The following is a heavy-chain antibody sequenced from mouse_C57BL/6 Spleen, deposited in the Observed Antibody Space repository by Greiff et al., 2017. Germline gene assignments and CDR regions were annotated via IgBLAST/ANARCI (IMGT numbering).Heavy chain of an antibody. Sequence: QVQLKQSGAELARPGASVKLSCTASGYTFTSYGISWVKQRPGQGLEWIGEIYPRSGNTYYNEKFKGKATLTADKSSSTAYMELRSLTSEDSAVYFWARALTSGFAYWGQGTLVTVSA. CDR1: GYTFTSYG. J-gene: IGHJ3*01. D-gene: IGHD2-12*01. V-gene: IGHV1-81*01. CDR3: ARALTSGFAY. CDR2: IYPRSGNT.